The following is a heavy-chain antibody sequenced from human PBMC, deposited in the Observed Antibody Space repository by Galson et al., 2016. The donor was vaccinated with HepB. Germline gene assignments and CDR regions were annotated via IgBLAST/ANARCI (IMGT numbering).Heavy chain of an antibody. CDR3: AHSPPYGFLEWLSYHFDY. J-gene: IGHJ4*02. Sequence: PALVKPTQTLTLTCTFSGFSLSTNGVGVGWIRQPPGKALEWLALFYWNDDKRYNPSLKGRLTITKDTARSQVLLTMTNMDPEDTATYFCAHSPPYGFLEWLSYHFDYWGQGTLVTVSS. CDR1: GFSLSTNGVG. CDR2: FYWNDDK. D-gene: IGHD3-3*01. V-gene: IGHV2-5*01.